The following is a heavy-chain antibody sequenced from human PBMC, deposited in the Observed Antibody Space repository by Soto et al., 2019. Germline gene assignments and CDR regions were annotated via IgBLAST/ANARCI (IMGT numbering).Heavy chain of an antibody. J-gene: IGHJ5*02. CDR3: ARHWPSIGDTAMVTWFDP. Sequence: PSETLSLTCTVSGGSISSYYWSWIRQPPGKGLEWIGYIYYSGSTNHNPSLKSRVTISVDTSKNQFSLKLSSVTAADTAVYYCARHWPSIGDTAMVTWFDPWGQGTLVTVSS. CDR1: GGSISSYY. V-gene: IGHV4-59*08. D-gene: IGHD5-18*01. CDR2: IYYSGST.